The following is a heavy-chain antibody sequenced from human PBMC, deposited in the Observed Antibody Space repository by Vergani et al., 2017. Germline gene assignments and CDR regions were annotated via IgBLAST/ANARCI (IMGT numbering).Heavy chain of an antibody. J-gene: IGHJ3*02. V-gene: IGHV4-39*01. CDR3: ARHSGSIRSAFDI. CDR2: IYYSGST. CDR1: GSSISSSSYY. Sequence: QLQLQESGPGLVKPSETLSLTCTVSGSSISSSSYYWGWIRQPPGKGLEWIGSIYYSGSTYYHPSLKSRVTISVDTSKNQFSLKLSSVTAADTAVYYCARHSGSIRSAFDIWGQGTMVTVSS. D-gene: IGHD1-26*01.